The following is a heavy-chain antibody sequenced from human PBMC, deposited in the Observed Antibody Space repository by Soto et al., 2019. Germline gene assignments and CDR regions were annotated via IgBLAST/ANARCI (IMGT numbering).Heavy chain of an antibody. V-gene: IGHV1-69*12. J-gene: IGHJ5*02. Sequence: QVQLVQSGAEVKKPGSSVKVSCKASEGTFSSYAITWVRQAHGQGLEWMGGIIPIFGTANYAQKFQGRVTITAEEATSTAYSARSSLRSENTAVYYLARDRGPSSGYYPYWFDPWGQGTLVTVSS. CDR3: ARDRGPSSGYYPYWFDP. D-gene: IGHD3-22*01. CDR1: EGTFSSYA. CDR2: IIPIFGTA.